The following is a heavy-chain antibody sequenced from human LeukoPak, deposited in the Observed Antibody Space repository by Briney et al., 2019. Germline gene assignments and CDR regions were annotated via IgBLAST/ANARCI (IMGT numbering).Heavy chain of an antibody. V-gene: IGHV3-33*01. J-gene: IGHJ6*02. CDR1: GFTFSSYG. CDR3: ARGRLGIDV. Sequence: GGSLRLSCAASGFTFSSYGMHWVRQAPGKGLEWVAVIWHDGSNKYNADSVKGRFTISRDNSKNTVYLQMNSLRAEDTAVYFCARGRLGIDVWGQGTTVTVSS. CDR2: IWHDGSNK.